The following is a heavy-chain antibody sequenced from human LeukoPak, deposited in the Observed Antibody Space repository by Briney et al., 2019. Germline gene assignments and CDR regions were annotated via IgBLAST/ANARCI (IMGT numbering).Heavy chain of an antibody. CDR1: GFTVSSYA. J-gene: IGHJ4*02. CDR2: ISTDGGTT. Sequence: PGGSLRLSCAASGFTVSSYAMSWVRQAPRMGLQLVSSISTDGGTTYSADSVRGRFTISRDNSKNTLFLQMNSLRGEDTAVYFCAKDYKGSFTDWGQGTLVTVSS. CDR3: AKDYKGSFTD. D-gene: IGHD1-26*01. V-gene: IGHV3-23*01.